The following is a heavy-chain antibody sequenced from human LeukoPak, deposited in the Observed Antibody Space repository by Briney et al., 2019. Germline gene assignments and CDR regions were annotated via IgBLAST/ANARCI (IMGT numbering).Heavy chain of an antibody. CDR3: ARGAGRLSTAMVLY. Sequence: SETLSLTCTVSGGSISSSSYYWGWIRQPPGKGLEWIGSIYYSGSTYYNPSLKSRVTISVDTSKNQFSLKLSSVTAADTAVYYCARGAGRLSTAMVLYWGQGTLVTVSS. CDR2: IYYSGST. V-gene: IGHV4-39*07. J-gene: IGHJ4*02. D-gene: IGHD5-18*01. CDR1: GGSISSSSYY.